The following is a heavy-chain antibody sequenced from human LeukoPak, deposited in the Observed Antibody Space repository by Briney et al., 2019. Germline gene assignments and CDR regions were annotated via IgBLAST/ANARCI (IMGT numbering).Heavy chain of an antibody. D-gene: IGHD1-20*01. J-gene: IGHJ4*02. CDR3: ARVRYNWNFFDY. V-gene: IGHV3-11*01. CDR2: ISSSGSTI. Sequence: GGSLRLSCAASGFTFSDYYMSWIRQAPGKGLEWVSYISSSGSTIYYADSVKGRFTISRDNAKNSLYLQMNSLRAEDTAVHYCARVRYNWNFFDYWGQGTLVTVSS. CDR1: GFTFSDYY.